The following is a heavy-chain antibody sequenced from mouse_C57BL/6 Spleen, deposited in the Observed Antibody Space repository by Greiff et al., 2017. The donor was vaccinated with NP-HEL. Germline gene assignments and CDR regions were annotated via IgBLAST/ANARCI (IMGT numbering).Heavy chain of an antibody. Sequence: EVKLVESGAELVRPGASVKLSCTASGFNIKDDYMHWVKQRPEQGLEWIGWIDPENGDTEYASKFQGKATITADTSSNTAYLQLSSLTSEDTAVYYCTRGYDGFAYWGQGTLVTVSA. CDR3: TRGYDGFAY. J-gene: IGHJ3*01. CDR2: IDPENGDT. V-gene: IGHV14-4*01. CDR1: GFNIKDDY. D-gene: IGHD2-2*01.